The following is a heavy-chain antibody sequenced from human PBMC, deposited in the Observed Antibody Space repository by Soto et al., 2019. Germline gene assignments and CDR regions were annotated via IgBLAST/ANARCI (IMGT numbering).Heavy chain of an antibody. V-gene: IGHV4-59*01. Sequence: QVQLQESGPGLVKPSETLSLTCTVSGDSISRYYWSWIRLSPGKGLEWIGYIYYSGETNYNPSVKSRVSMSVDRTKNPCSLKLSSVTAADTGVYYCARDQGGEFLKGSGMDVWGHGTTVTVSS. CDR3: ARDQGGEFLKGSGMDV. D-gene: IGHD3-10*01. CDR2: IYYSGET. CDR1: GDSISRYY. J-gene: IGHJ6*02.